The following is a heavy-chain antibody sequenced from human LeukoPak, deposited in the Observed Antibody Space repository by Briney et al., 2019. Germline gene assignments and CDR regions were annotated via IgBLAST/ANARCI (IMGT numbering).Heavy chain of an antibody. CDR2: INPSGGST. D-gene: IGHD5-18*01. V-gene: IGHV1-46*03. J-gene: IGHJ4*02. Sequence: ASVKVSCKASGYTFTGYHIHWVRQAPGQGLEWMGIINPSGGSTSYAQKFQGRVTMTRDTSTSTVYMELSSLRSEDTAVYYCARVASGYSYGWGKGPFDYWGQGTLVTVSS. CDR1: GYTFTGYH. CDR3: ARVASGYSYGWGKGPFDY.